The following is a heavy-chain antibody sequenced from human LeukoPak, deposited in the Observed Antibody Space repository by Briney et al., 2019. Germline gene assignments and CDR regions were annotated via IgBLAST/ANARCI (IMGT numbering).Heavy chain of an antibody. J-gene: IGHJ5*02. V-gene: IGHV3-30*01. Sequence: GGSLRLSCAASGFTFSSYAMHWVRQAPGKGLEWVAVISYDGSNKYYADSVKGRFTISRDNSKNTLYLQMNSLRAEDTAVYYCARGPRAYQLLDWFDPWGQGTLVTVPS. D-gene: IGHD2-2*01. CDR2: ISYDGSNK. CDR3: ARGPRAYQLLDWFDP. CDR1: GFTFSSYA.